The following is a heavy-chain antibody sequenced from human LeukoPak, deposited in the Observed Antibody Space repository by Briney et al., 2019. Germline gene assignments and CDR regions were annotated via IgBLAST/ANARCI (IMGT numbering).Heavy chain of an antibody. J-gene: IGHJ4*02. Sequence: GGSLRLSCAASGFTVSSNYLSWVRQAPGKGLEWVSVIYSGGSTYYADSVKGRFTISRDNSKNTLYLQMNSLRAEDTALYYCAKDISIAVAGTREGGASYFDYWGQGTLVTVSS. V-gene: IGHV3-53*05. CDR1: GFTVSSNY. D-gene: IGHD6-19*01. CDR3: AKDISIAVAGTREGGASYFDY. CDR2: IYSGGST.